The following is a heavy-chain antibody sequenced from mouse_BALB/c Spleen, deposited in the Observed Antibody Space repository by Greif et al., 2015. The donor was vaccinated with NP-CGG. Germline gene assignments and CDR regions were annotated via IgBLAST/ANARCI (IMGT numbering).Heavy chain of an antibody. CDR3: ARDAFGYYDAMDY. CDR1: GFTFSSFG. V-gene: IGHV5-17*02. J-gene: IGHJ4*01. CDR2: ISSGSSTI. D-gene: IGHD2-2*01. Sequence: EVKLMESGGGLVQPGGSRKLSCAASGFTFSSFGMHWVRQAPEKGLEWVAYISSGSSTIYYADTVKGRFTISRDNPKNTLFLQMTSLRSEDTAMYYCARDAFGYYDAMDYWGQGTSVTVSS.